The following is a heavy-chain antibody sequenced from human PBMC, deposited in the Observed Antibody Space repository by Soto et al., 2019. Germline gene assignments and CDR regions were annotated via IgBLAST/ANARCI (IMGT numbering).Heavy chain of an antibody. CDR3: ARDRLIAVAGQFDY. CDR1: GFTFRRYS. V-gene: IGHV3-48*02. D-gene: IGHD6-19*01. Sequence: GGSLRLSCAASGFTFRRYSRNGVRQAAGKGREWVSYISISSGTIYYPDSVKGSLTISRDNAKNSLYLQMNSLRDEDTAVYYCARDRLIAVAGQFDYWGQGTLVTVSS. J-gene: IGHJ4*02. CDR2: ISISSGTI.